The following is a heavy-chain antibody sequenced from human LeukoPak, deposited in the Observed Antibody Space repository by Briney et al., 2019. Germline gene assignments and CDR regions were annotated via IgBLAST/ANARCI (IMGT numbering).Heavy chain of an antibody. CDR2: ISWNSGSI. V-gene: IGHV3-9*01. CDR3: AKAEMVRGAPFTY. CDR1: GFTFDDYA. Sequence: PGRSLRLSCAASGFTFDDYAMHWVRQAPGKGLEWVSGISWNSGSIGYADSVKGRFTISRDNAKNSLYLQMNSLRAEDTALYYCAKAEMVRGAPFTYWGQGTLVTVSS. D-gene: IGHD3-10*01. J-gene: IGHJ4*02.